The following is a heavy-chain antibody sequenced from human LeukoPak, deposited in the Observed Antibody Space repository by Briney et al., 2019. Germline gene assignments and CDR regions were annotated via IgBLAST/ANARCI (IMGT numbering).Heavy chain of an antibody. CDR2: INHSGST. V-gene: IGHV4-4*02. J-gene: IGHJ4*02. CDR3: AREGYCSGGSCYFDY. Sequence: SETLSLTCAVSGGSISSSNWWSWVRQPPGKGLEWIGEINHSGSTNYNPSLKSRVTISVDTSKNQFSLKLSSVTAADTAVYYCAREGYCSGGSCYFDYWGQGTLVTVSS. CDR1: GGSISSSNW. D-gene: IGHD2-15*01.